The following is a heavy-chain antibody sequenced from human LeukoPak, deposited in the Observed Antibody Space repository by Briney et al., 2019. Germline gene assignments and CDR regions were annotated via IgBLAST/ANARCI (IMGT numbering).Heavy chain of an antibody. CDR3: VRGPDCSSTSCYTNYFDY. CDR2: INHSGST. D-gene: IGHD2-2*02. J-gene: IGHJ4*02. Sequence: SETLSLTYTVSGGSFSGYYWSWIRQPPGKGLEWIGEINHSGSTNYNPSLKSRVTISVDTSKNQFSLKLSSVTAADTAVYYCVRGPDCSSTSCYTNYFDYWGQGTLVTVSS. V-gene: IGHV4-34*01. CDR1: GGSFSGYY.